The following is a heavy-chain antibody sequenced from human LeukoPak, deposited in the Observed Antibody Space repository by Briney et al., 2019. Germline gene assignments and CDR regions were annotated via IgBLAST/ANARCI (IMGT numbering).Heavy chain of an antibody. CDR1: GYTLTELS. CDR3: ATPRGLRRDYAFDI. CDR2: FDPEDGET. J-gene: IGHJ3*02. D-gene: IGHD5-12*01. V-gene: IGHV1-24*01. Sequence: ASVTVSCKVSGYTLTELSMHWVRQAPGKGLEWMGGFDPEDGETIYAQKFQGRVTMTEDTSTDTAYMELSSLRSEDTAVYYCATPRGLRRDYAFDIWGQGTMVTVSS.